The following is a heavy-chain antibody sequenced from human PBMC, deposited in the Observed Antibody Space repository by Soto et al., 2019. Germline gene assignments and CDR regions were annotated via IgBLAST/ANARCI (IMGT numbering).Heavy chain of an antibody. D-gene: IGHD1-1*01. J-gene: IGHJ6*02. V-gene: IGHV4-61*01. CDR1: GGSVSSGSYY. Sequence: PSETLSLTCTVSGGSVSSGSYYWSWIRQPPGRGLEWIGYIYYSGSTNYNPSLKSRVTISVDTSKNQFSLKLSSVTAADTAVYYCASSRARGWNYFYYYGMDVWGQGTTVTVSS. CDR3: ASSRARGWNYFYYYGMDV. CDR2: IYYSGST.